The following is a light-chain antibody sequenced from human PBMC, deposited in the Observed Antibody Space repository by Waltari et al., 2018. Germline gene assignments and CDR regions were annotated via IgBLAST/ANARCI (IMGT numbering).Light chain of an antibody. CDR1: SGINVATYR. CDR3: MIWHNNAWV. Sequence: QAVLTQPSSLSASPGASASLTCTLRSGINVATYRIYWYQQKPGSPPQYLLRHRSDSDKQQGSGLPGRFSGSKAASANVAILVISGLQSEDEADYYCMIWHNNAWVFGGGTRLTVL. J-gene: IGLJ3*02. CDR2: HRSDSDK. V-gene: IGLV5-45*03.